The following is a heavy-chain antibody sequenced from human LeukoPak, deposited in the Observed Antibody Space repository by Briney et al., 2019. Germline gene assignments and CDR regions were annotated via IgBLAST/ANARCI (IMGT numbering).Heavy chain of an antibody. CDR3: ARKGGAAAGNYMDV. CDR1: GFSFSIYD. J-gene: IGHJ6*03. CDR2: IRYDGRNK. V-gene: IGHV3-30*02. D-gene: IGHD6-13*01. Sequence: PGGSLRLSCAASGFSFSIYDMYWVRQAPGKGLEWVAYIRYDGRNKDYADSVKGRFTISRDNSKNTLFLEMNSLRAEDTAVYYCARKGGAAAGNYMDVWGKGTTVTVSS.